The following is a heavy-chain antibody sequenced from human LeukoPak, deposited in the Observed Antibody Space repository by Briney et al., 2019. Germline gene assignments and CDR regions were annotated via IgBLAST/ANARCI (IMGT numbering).Heavy chain of an antibody. D-gene: IGHD3-9*01. J-gene: IGHJ6*03. CDR2: ISSFSRTI. CDR3: ARDHDWDYMDV. CDR1: GFTFTTQS. V-gene: IGHV3-48*01. Sequence: GGSLRLSCKVSGFTFTTQSMNWVRQAPGKGLEWISYISSFSRTIYYADSVKGRFTISRDNAKNSLYLQMSSLRAEDTAVYYCARDHDWDYMDVWGKGTTVTVSS.